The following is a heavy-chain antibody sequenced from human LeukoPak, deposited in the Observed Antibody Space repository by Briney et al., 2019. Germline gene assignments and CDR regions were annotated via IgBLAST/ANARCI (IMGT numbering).Heavy chain of an antibody. CDR3: ARGWFGELFLAFDI. J-gene: IGHJ3*02. Sequence: GGSLRLSCAASGFTFSSYSMNWVSQAPGKGLEWVSSISSSSSYIYYADSVKGRFTISRDNAKNSLYLQMNSLRAEDTAVYYCARGWFGELFLAFDIWGQGTMVTVSS. CDR1: GFTFSSYS. CDR2: ISSSSSYI. D-gene: IGHD3-10*01. V-gene: IGHV3-21*04.